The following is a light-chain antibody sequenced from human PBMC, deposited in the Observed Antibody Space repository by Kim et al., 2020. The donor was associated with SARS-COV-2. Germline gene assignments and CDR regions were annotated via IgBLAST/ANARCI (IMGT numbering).Light chain of an antibody. CDR2: APS. Sequence: ASVGDRVTITCRASQDIRRWLAWYQQKPGTAPKLLIYAPSNLQSGVPSRFSGSGSGTDFTLTISSLEPEDSATYFCQQANSFPITFGQGTRLEIK. CDR3: QQANSFPIT. CDR1: QDIRRW. J-gene: IGKJ5*01. V-gene: IGKV1D-12*01.